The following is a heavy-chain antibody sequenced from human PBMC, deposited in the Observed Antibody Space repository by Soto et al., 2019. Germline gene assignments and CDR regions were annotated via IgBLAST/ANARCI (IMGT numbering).Heavy chain of an antibody. D-gene: IGHD3-16*01. V-gene: IGHV4-30-4*01. CDR2: IYYSGST. CDR3: ARVERRYYFDY. J-gene: IGHJ4*02. Sequence: PSETLSLTCTVSGGSMSSGDYYWSWIRQPPGKGLEWIGYIYYSGSTYYNPSLKSRVTISVDTSKNQFSLKLSSVTAADTAVYYCARVERRYYFDYWGQGTLVTVSS. CDR1: GGSMSSGDYY.